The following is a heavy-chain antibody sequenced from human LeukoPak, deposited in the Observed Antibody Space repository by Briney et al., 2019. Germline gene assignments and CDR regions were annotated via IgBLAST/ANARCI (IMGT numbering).Heavy chain of an antibody. V-gene: IGHV4-39*07. Sequence: SETLSLTCTVSGGSIRSSYYYWGWIRQPPGKGLEWIGSIYDSGSTYYNPSLKSRVTISVDTSKNQFSLKLSSVTAADTAVYYCARGHRGNYYGSGYYFDYWGQGTLVTVSS. D-gene: IGHD3-10*01. CDR3: ARGHRGNYYGSGYYFDY. CDR2: IYDSGST. CDR1: GGSIRSSYYY. J-gene: IGHJ4*02.